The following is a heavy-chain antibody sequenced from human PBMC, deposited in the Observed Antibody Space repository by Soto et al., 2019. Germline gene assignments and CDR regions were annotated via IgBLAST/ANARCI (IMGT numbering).Heavy chain of an antibody. CDR3: ARGTRFYDYMWGSYRRGWFDP. CDR1: GGSFSGYY. Sequence: QVQLQQWGAGLLKPSETLSLPCADYGGSFSGYYWSWIRQPPGKGLEWFGEINHSGSTNYNPSLKVRVTISVDTSKNQFSLKRSSVTAADTAVYYCARGTRFYDYMWGSYRRGWFDPWGQGTLVTVSS. V-gene: IGHV4-34*01. D-gene: IGHD3-16*02. J-gene: IGHJ5*02. CDR2: INHSGST.